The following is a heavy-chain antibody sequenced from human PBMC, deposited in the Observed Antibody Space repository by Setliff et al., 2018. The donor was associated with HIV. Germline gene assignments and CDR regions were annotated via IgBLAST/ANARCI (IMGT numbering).Heavy chain of an antibody. D-gene: IGHD1-1*01. Sequence: GGSLRLSCAASGFTFSSYGMHWVRQAPGTGLEWVSSISTSSGYIYYADSVKGRFTISRDNAKNSLYLQMNSLRAEDTAVYYCARGPTGTSYYYYYMDVWGKGTTVTVSS. CDR3: ARGPTGTSYYYYYMDV. J-gene: IGHJ6*03. CDR1: GFTFSSYG. V-gene: IGHV3-21*01. CDR2: ISTSSGYI.